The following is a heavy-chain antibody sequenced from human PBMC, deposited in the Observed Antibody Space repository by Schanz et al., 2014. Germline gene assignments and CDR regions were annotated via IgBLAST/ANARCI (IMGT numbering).Heavy chain of an antibody. Sequence: EVQLLESGGGLVQPGGSLRLSCAASGFIFSTYGMTWVRQAPGKGLEWVSSISSSSMYIYQADSMRGRFTISRDNAKNSLYLQVNSLRVEDTAVYYCARDLISSGWYGWGQGTLVTVSS. CDR1: GFIFSTYG. CDR2: ISSSSMYI. J-gene: IGHJ4*02. D-gene: IGHD6-19*01. CDR3: ARDLISSGWYG. V-gene: IGHV3-21*04.